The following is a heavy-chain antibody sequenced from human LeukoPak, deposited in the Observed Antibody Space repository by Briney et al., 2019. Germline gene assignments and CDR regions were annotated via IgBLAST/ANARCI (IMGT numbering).Heavy chain of an antibody. J-gene: IGHJ4*02. CDR2: ISAYSGHT. CDR1: GFTFTTYG. CDR3: ARDYDDNSRCFGY. Sequence: ASVKVSCKTSGFTFTTYGINWVRPAPGQGLAWMGWISAYSGHTNYEQSLQGRVTMTRDTSTSTAYMELRSLRSDDTAVYYCARDYDDNSRCFGYWGQGTLVTVPS. D-gene: IGHD4-23*01. V-gene: IGHV1-18*01.